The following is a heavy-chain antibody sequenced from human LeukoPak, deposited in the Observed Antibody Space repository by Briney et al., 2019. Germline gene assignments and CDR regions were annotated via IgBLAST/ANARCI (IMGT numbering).Heavy chain of an antibody. CDR2: INPSGGST. D-gene: IGHD3-22*01. CDR1: GYSFTSYY. V-gene: IGHV1-46*01. J-gene: IGHJ4*02. Sequence: ASVKVSCKASGYSFTSYYMHWVRQAPGQGLEWMGIINPSGGSTSYAQKFQGRVTMTRDTSTSTVYMELSSLRSEDTAVYYCAREVLDYYDSSGYSYWGQGTLVTVSS. CDR3: AREVLDYYDSSGYSY.